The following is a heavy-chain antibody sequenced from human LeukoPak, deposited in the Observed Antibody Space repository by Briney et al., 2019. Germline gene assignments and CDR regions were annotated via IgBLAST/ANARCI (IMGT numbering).Heavy chain of an antibody. Sequence: SETLSLACTVSGDSISSSNSYWGWIRQPPGKGLEWIGSIYYSGSTYYNPSLKSRVTISVDTSKNQFSLRLSSVTAADTAVYFCARESRWQKGIFDYWGQGTLVTVSS. CDR1: GDSISSSNSY. J-gene: IGHJ4*02. V-gene: IGHV4-39*07. CDR2: IYYSGST. D-gene: IGHD4-23*01. CDR3: ARESRWQKGIFDY.